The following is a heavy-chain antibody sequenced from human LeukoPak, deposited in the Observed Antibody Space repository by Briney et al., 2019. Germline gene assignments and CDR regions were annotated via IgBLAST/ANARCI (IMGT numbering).Heavy chain of an antibody. CDR2: TYYRSNWFN. CDR3: AGHLLGHGYSKNYYFGMDV. Sequence: SQTLSLTCAISGDSVSSNSAAWNWIRQSPSRGLEWLGRTYYRSNWFNDFALSVKSRITINPDTSKNQFSLQLNSVTPEDTAVYYCAGHLLGHGYSKNYYFGMDVWGQGTTVTVSS. CDR1: GDSVSSNSAA. V-gene: IGHV6-1*01. J-gene: IGHJ6*02. D-gene: IGHD4-11*01.